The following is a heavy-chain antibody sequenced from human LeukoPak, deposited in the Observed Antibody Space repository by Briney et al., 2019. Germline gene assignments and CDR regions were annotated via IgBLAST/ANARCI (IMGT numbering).Heavy chain of an antibody. CDR1: GFTFSSYA. CDR3: ARVPLFYYDSSGYYHDAFDI. D-gene: IGHD3-22*01. J-gene: IGHJ3*02. Sequence: GGSLRLSCAASGFTFSSYAMSWVRQAPGKGLEWVSAISGSGGSTYYADSVKGRFTISRDNSKNTLYLQMNSLRAEDTAVYYCARVPLFYYDSSGYYHDAFDIWGQGTMVTVSS. V-gene: IGHV3-23*01. CDR2: ISGSGGST.